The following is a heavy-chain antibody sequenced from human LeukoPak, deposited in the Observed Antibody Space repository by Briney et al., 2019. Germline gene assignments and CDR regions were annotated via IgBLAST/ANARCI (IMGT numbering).Heavy chain of an antibody. Sequence: GGPLRLPSASSVFPSSSSDVTGAPSPPGKGREGFSAFSRSGDSTYYVDSVKGRFTISRDNSKNTLYLQMNSLRAEDTAVYYCALYCSGGRCYPIGGAFDIWGRGTMVTASS. J-gene: IGHJ3*02. CDR2: FSRSGDST. CDR1: VFPSSSSD. CDR3: ALYCSGGRCYPIGGAFDI. V-gene: IGHV3-23*01. D-gene: IGHD2-15*01.